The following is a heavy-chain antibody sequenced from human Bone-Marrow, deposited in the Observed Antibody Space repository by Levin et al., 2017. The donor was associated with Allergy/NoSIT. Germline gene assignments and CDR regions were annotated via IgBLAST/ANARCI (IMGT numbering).Heavy chain of an antibody. D-gene: IGHD2-21*01. Sequence: SGPTLVKPTQTLTLTCSVSGFSLSTSGVRVSWIRQPPGKALEWLARIDWDDDKFYTTSLQTRLTISKNTSKNQVVLTLTNVDPLDTATYYCVRTHTGVVRAWDVFDVWGPGTTVTVSS. CDR2: IDWDDDK. V-gene: IGHV2-70*04. J-gene: IGHJ3*01. CDR1: GFSLSTSGVR. CDR3: VRTHTGVVRAWDVFDV.